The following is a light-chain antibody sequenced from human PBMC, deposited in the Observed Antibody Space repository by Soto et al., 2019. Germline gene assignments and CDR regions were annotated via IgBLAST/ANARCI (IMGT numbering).Light chain of an antibody. CDR1: QSISTY. V-gene: IGKV1-39*01. CDR2: AAS. CDR3: QQSYISTLFT. J-gene: IGKJ3*01. Sequence: DIQMTQSPSSLSASVGDRVTITCRASQSISTYLNWYQQKPGKAPKLLIYAASSLKSGVPSRFSGSGSGTDFTLTISSLQPEDFATYYCQQSYISTLFTFGPGTKVDIK.